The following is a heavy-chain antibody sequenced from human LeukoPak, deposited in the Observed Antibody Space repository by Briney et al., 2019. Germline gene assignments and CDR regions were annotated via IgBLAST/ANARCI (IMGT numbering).Heavy chain of an antibody. J-gene: IGHJ4*02. CDR2: TYYRSKWYN. V-gene: IGHV6-1*01. Sequence: QTLSLTCAISGDSVSSDSAAWNWIRQSPSRGLEWLGRTYYRSKWYNDYAVSVKSRITINQDTSKNQLSLQLNSVTPEDTAMYYCAGRRDGDNYFGYWGQGTLVTVSS. CDR3: AGRRDGDNYFGY. D-gene: IGHD5-24*01. CDR1: GDSVSSDSAA.